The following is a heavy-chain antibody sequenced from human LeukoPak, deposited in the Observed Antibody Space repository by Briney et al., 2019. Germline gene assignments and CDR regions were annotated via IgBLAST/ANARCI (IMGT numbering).Heavy chain of an antibody. D-gene: IGHD3-3*01. CDR1: GFTVSSNY. J-gene: IGHJ3*02. V-gene: IGHV3-53*01. CDR3: ASVPEFYAFDI. Sequence: QAGGSLRLSCAASGFTVSSNYMSWVRQAPGKGLEWVSVIYSGGSTYYADSVKGRFTISRDNSKNTLYLQMNSLRAEDTAVYYCASVPEFYAFDIWGQGTMVTVSS. CDR2: IYSGGST.